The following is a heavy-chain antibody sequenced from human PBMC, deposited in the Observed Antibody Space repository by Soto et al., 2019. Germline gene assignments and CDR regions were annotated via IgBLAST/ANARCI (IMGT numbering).Heavy chain of an antibody. J-gene: IGHJ3*02. CDR3: ARGPYSSGWNVAFDI. D-gene: IGHD6-19*01. Sequence: QPGGSLRLSCTASGFTFSSYGMHWVRQAPGKGLEWVADIWYDGNNKFYADSVKGRFTLSRDNSKNMLFLQMNSLRAEDTAVYYCARGPYSSGWNVAFDIWGQGTMVTVSS. CDR2: IWYDGNNK. V-gene: IGHV3-33*01. CDR1: GFTFSSYG.